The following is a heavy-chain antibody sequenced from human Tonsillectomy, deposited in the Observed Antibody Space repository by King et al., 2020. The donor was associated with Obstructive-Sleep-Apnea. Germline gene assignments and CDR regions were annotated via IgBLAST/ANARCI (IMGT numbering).Heavy chain of an antibody. CDR1: GFTFSSYA. V-gene: IGHV3-30*04. CDR2: ISYDGSNK. Sequence: HVQLVESGGGVVQPGRSLRLSCAASGFTFSSYAMHWGRQAPGKGLEWVAVISYDGSNKYYADSVKGRLTISRDNSKNTLYLQMNSLRAEDTAVYYCARDLTTTVVTPDYWGQGTLVTVSS. J-gene: IGHJ4*02. CDR3: ARDLTTTVVTPDY. D-gene: IGHD4-23*01.